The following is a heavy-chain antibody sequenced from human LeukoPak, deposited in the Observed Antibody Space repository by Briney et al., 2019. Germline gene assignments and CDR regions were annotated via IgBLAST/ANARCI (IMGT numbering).Heavy chain of an antibody. CDR2: IKQDGSEK. V-gene: IGHV3-7*01. CDR1: GFTFSSYW. CDR3: ARDRSSSWPLLDMDV. J-gene: IGHJ6*03. D-gene: IGHD6-13*01. Sequence: PGGSLRLSCAASGFTFSSYWMSWVRQAPGKGLEWVANIKQDGSEKYYVDSVKGRFTISRDNAKNSLYLQMNSLRAEDTAVYYCARDRSSSWPLLDMDVWGKGTTVTVSS.